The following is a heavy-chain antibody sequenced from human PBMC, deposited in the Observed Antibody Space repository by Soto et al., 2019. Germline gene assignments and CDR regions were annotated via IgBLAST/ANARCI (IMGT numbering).Heavy chain of an antibody. D-gene: IGHD2-15*01. CDR1: GGSISSGGYY. Sequence: SETLSLTCTVSGGSISSGGYYWSWIRQHPGKGLEWIGYIYYSGSTYYNPSLKSRVTISVDTSKNQFSLKLSSVTAADTAVYYCARVRYCSGGSCYPRFDPWGQGTLDTVSS. CDR2: IYYSGST. V-gene: IGHV4-31*03. J-gene: IGHJ5*02. CDR3: ARVRYCSGGSCYPRFDP.